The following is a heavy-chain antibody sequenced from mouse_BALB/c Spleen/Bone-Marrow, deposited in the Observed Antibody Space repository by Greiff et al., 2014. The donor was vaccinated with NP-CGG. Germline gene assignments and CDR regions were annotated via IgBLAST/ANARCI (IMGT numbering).Heavy chain of an antibody. CDR1: GYTFTSYW. Sequence: QVQLQQSGAELVRPGASVKLSCKTSGYTFTSYWINWVKQRPGQGLEWIGNIYPSDNYTNYNQKFKDKATLTVDISSTTAYMQLSSPTSEYSAVYCGPRTYEYFATRGPCNTFKVS. D-gene: IGHD2-3*01. CDR3: PRTYEYFAT. V-gene: IGHV1-69*02. J-gene: IGHJ2*01. CDR2: IYPSDNYT.